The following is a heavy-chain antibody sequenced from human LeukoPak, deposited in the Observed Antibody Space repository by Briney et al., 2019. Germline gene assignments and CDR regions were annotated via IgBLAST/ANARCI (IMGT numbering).Heavy chain of an antibody. CDR3: ARTASYSSSEGLDY. V-gene: IGHV3-33*01. CDR2: IWYDGSNK. CDR1: GFTFSSYG. J-gene: IGHJ4*02. D-gene: IGHD6-13*01. Sequence: GRSLRLSCAASGFTFSSYGMHWVRQAPGKGLEWVAVIWYDGSNKYYADSVKGRFTISRDNSKNTLYLQMNSLRAEDTAVYYCARTASYSSSEGLDYWGQGTLVTVSS.